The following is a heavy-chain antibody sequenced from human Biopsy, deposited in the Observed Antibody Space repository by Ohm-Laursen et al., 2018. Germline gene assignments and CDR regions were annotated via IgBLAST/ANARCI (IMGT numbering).Heavy chain of an antibody. Sequence: PSQTLSLTCTVSGGSVSSNVAYWAWIRQPPGKGLESIGSIFYSGITYYNPSLQSRVTMSVDTSKNQFSLNLTSVTAADTAVYYCARHPTGFWFDPWGQGTQVTVSS. V-gene: IGHV4-39*01. CDR3: ARHPTGFWFDP. CDR2: IFYSGIT. J-gene: IGHJ5*02. CDR1: GGSVSSNVAY.